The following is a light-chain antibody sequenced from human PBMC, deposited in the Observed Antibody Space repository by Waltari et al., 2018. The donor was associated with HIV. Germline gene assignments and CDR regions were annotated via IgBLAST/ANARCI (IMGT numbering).Light chain of an antibody. CDR1: SSDVGGYTS. V-gene: IGLV2-14*03. CDR3: CSYTSSITGRV. CDR2: DVT. J-gene: IGLJ1*01. Sequence: QSALTQPASVSGSPGQSITISCTGTSSDVGGYTSVPLYQQYPGKAPKLIIYDVTNRPSGVSNRFSGSKSGNTASLTISGLQAEDEADYYCCSYTSSITGRVFGTGTKVTVL.